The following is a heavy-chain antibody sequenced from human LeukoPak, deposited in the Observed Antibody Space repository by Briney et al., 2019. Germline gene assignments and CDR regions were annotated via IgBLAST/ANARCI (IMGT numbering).Heavy chain of an antibody. CDR3: ARGRIRISGWYMVFDY. J-gene: IGHJ4*02. CDR1: GGSISSSSYY. D-gene: IGHD6-19*01. V-gene: IGHV4-39*07. CDR2: IYYSGST. Sequence: SETLSLTCTVSGGSISSSSYYWGWIRQPPGKGLEWIGSIYYSGSTYYNPSLKSRVTISVDTSKNQFSLKLSSVTAADTAVYYCARGRIRISGWYMVFDYWGQGTLVTVSS.